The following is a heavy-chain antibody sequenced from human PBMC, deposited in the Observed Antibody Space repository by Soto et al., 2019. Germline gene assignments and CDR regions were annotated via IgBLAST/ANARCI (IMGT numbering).Heavy chain of an antibody. V-gene: IGHV4-31*03. J-gene: IGHJ3*02. CDR1: GGSLSSGADY. CDR3: AMVGISTSDAIDI. CDR2: IYYSGNT. Sequence: TMSLTCTVSGGSLSSGADYWSWIRQHPGEALEWIGYIYYSGNTYYNPSLKSRVMISVDTSKNQFSLRLSSVTAADTAVYYCAMVGISTSDAIDILGLGTIVTVSS. D-gene: IGHD3-3*02.